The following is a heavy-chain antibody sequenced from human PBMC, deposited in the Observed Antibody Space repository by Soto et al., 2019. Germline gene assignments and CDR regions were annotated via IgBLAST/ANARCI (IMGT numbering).Heavy chain of an antibody. CDR2: INHSGST. CDR3: ARWADPPVSPGVDY. CDR1: GGSFSGYY. D-gene: IGHD1-26*01. Sequence: QVQLQQWGAGLLRPSETLSLTCAVYGGSFSGYYCSWIRQPPGKGLEWIGEINHSGSTNYNPSLKSRFTISVDTSKNQFSLKLSSVTAADTAVYYCARWADPPVSPGVDYWGQGTLVTVSS. V-gene: IGHV4-34*01. J-gene: IGHJ4*02.